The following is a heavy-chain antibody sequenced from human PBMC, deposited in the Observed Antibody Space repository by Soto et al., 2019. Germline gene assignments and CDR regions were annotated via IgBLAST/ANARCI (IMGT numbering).Heavy chain of an antibody. CDR2: INHSGST. CDR1: GGSFSGYY. V-gene: IGHV4-34*01. CDR3: ARVDGSSFPRA. Sequence: QVQLQQWGAGLLKPSETLSLTCAVYGGSFSGYYWSWIRQPPGKGLEWIGEINHSGSTNYNPSLKSRGTISVDTSKNQFSLELSAVTAADTAVYYCARVDGSSFPRAWGQGTLVTVSS. D-gene: IGHD2-15*01. J-gene: IGHJ5*02.